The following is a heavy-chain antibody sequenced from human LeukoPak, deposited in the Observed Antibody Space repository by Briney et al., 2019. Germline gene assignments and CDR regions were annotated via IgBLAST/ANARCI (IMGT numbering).Heavy chain of an antibody. CDR2: IKYSGDT. CDR3: ARVVGATSY. D-gene: IGHD1-26*01. V-gene: IGHV4-34*01. J-gene: IGHJ4*02. Sequence: PSETLSLTCAVYGGSFSGYYWSWIRQPPGQGLEWIGEIKYSGDTNYNPSLKSRVTISVDTSKNQFSLKLSSVTAADTAVYYCARVVGATSYWGQGTLVTVSS. CDR1: GGSFSGYY.